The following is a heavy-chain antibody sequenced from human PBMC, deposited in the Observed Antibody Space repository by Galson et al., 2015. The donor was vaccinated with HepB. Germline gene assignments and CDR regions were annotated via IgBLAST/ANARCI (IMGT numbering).Heavy chain of an antibody. J-gene: IGHJ6*02. CDR1: GGSISSGGYY. V-gene: IGHV4-31*03. Sequence: LSLTCTVSGGSISSGGYYWSWIRQHPGKGLEWIGYIYYSGSTYYNPSLKSRVTISVDTSKNQFSLKLSSVTAADTAVYYCARSPHYYGSGSYPSDAYGMDVWGQGTTVTVSS. CDR3: ARSPHYYGSGSYPSDAYGMDV. D-gene: IGHD3-10*01. CDR2: IYYSGST.